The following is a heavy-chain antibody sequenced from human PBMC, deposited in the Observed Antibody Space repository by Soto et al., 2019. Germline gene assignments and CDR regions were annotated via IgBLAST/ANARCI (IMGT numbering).Heavy chain of an antibody. CDR1: GFTFSSYA. J-gene: IGHJ4*02. CDR2: ISGSGGST. D-gene: IGHD6-13*01. V-gene: IGHV3-23*01. CDR3: AKDRGGGSSWYRLGDY. Sequence: EVQLLESGGGLVQPGGSLRLSCAASGFTFSSYAMSWVRQAPGKGLEWVSAISGSGGSTYYADSVKGRFTISRDNSKNTLYLQINSLRAEDTVVYYCAKDRGGGSSWYRLGDYWGQGTLVTVSS.